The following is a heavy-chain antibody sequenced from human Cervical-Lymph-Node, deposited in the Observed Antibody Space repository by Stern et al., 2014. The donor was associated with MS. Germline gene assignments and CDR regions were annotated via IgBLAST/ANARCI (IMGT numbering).Heavy chain of an antibody. CDR3: ASGGGRAMDV. V-gene: IGHV1-18*01. CDR2: ISGYNGIT. Sequence: QVQLVQSGAEVMKPGASVKVACKASGYIFTSYGFIWVRQGPGQGLEWMGWISGYNGITKYAPKVQGRVTMNKDTSTSTGYQELRSLRSGDTAVYYWASGGGRAMDVWGQGTTVTVSS. J-gene: IGHJ6*02. CDR1: GYIFTSYG. D-gene: IGHD3-10*01.